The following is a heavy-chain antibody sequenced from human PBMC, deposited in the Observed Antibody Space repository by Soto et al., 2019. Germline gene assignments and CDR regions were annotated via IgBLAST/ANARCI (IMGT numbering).Heavy chain of an antibody. Sequence: GDSQKISCKGSGYNLARYWIGSVRQMPGKGLEWMGMIFPGDSDTKQSTCRQGHITMSVDKSKSSAYLQWRSLKASDTAMDYCAAGYETCRDAFDIWGQGTVVTVS. V-gene: IGHV5-51*01. CDR2: IFPGDSDT. J-gene: IGHJ3*02. D-gene: IGHD6-13*01. CDR1: GYNLARYW. CDR3: AAGYETCRDAFDI.